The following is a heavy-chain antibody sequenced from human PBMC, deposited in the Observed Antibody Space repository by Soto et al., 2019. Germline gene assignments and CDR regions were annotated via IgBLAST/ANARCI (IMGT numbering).Heavy chain of an antibody. J-gene: IGHJ4*02. V-gene: IGHV3-30*18. CDR2: ISYDGSNK. Sequence: PGGSLRLSCAASGFTFSSYGMHWVRQAPGKGLEWVAVISYDGSNKYYADSVKGRFTISRDNSKNTLYLQMNSLRAEDTAVYYCAKAGIDYDSSGYYDTYYFDYWGQGTLVTVSS. D-gene: IGHD3-22*01. CDR1: GFTFSSYG. CDR3: AKAGIDYDSSGYYDTYYFDY.